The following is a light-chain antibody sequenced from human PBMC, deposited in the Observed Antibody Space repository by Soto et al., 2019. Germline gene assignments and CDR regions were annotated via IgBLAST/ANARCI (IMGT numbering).Light chain of an antibody. J-gene: IGKJ1*01. CDR2: GAS. Sequence: EMVLTQSPGTLSLSPGERATLSCRARQSVSSSYLAWYQQKPGQAPRLLIYGASSRSTGIPDRFSGSGSGTDFTLTISRLEPEDFAVYYCQQYGSSPWTFGQGNKGEIK. CDR1: QSVSSSY. V-gene: IGKV3-20*01. CDR3: QQYGSSPWT.